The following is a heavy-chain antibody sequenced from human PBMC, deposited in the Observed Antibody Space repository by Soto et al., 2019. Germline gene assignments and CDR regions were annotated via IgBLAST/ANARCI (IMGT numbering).Heavy chain of an antibody. CDR1: GGSISSGDYY. J-gene: IGHJ4*02. V-gene: IGHV4-30-4*01. Sequence: QVQLQESGPGLVKPSQTLSLTCTVSGGSISSGDYYWSWIRQPPGKGLEWIGYIYYSGFTYYNPSXNXXLTMSVDTSKNPFSLKLSSVIAADTAVYYCARSDNYVPFDHWGQGTLVTVSS. D-gene: IGHD4-4*01. CDR2: IYYSGFT. CDR3: ARSDNYVPFDH.